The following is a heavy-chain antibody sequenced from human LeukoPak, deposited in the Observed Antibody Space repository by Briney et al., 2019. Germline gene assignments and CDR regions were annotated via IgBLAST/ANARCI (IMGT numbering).Heavy chain of an antibody. J-gene: IGHJ4*02. Sequence: ASVKVSCKASGYTFTSYGISWVRQAPGQGLEWMGWISAYNGNTNYAQKLQGRVTMTTDTSTSTAYMELRSLRSDDTAVYYCARYDSSSWYYDCFDYWGQGTLLTVSS. D-gene: IGHD6-13*01. V-gene: IGHV1-18*01. CDR3: ARYDSSSWYYDCFDY. CDR1: GYTFTSYG. CDR2: ISAYNGNT.